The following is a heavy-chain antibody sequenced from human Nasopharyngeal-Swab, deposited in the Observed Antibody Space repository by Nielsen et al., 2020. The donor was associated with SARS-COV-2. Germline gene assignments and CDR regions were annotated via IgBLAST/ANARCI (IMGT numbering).Heavy chain of an antibody. D-gene: IGHD1-26*01. CDR3: ARWAAWELRGGYFDY. CDR2: IFYSGST. J-gene: IGHJ4*02. CDR1: GGSIRSSSYY. Sequence: SETLSLTCSVPGGSIRSSSYYWGWIRQPPGKGLEWIGSIFYSGSTYYNPSLKSRVTISVDTSKNQFSLKLSSVTAADTAVYYCARWAAWELRGGYFDYWGQGTLVTVSS. V-gene: IGHV4-39*07.